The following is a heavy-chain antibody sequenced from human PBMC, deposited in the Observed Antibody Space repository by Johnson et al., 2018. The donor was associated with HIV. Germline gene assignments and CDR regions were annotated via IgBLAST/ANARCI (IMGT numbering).Heavy chain of an antibody. Sequence: QVQLVESGGGVVQPGRSLRLSCAASGFTFSSYGMHWVRQAPGKGLEWVAVIWYDGKNKYFGDSVKGRFTISRDNSKNTLYLHMNSLRVEDTAVYYCAKANYYVYAFDIWGQGTMVTVSS. CDR3: AKANYYVYAFDI. V-gene: IGHV3-33*06. J-gene: IGHJ3*02. CDR2: IWYDGKNK. CDR1: GFTFSSYG. D-gene: IGHD3-22*01.